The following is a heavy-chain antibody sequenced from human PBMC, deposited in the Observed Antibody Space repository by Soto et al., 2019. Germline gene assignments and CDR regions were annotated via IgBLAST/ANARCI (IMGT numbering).Heavy chain of an antibody. J-gene: IGHJ4*02. Sequence: QVQLQESGPGLVKPSGTLSLTCAVSGASISSTNWWSWVRQAPGEGLEWIGEIFHSGTTTYNPSLQSRVIISLDTSTNPLSLRLDSVTAADTAVYFCARHIAVPTTRGFDYWGQGTLVTVSS. CDR3: ARHIAVPTTRGFDY. CDR1: GASISSTNW. CDR2: IFHSGTT. V-gene: IGHV4-4*02. D-gene: IGHD2-15*01.